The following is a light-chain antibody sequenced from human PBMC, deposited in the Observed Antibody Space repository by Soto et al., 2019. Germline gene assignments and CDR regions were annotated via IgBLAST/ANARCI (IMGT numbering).Light chain of an antibody. Sequence: EILLTQSPGTLSLSPGERATLSCRASQSVSSRYLAWSQQKPGQPPRLIIYGASSRANGIPGRFSGSGSGTDLTLTISRLEPAAFAVYSCQQYGSSHTWTFGQGTKVDI. CDR3: QQYGSSHTWT. V-gene: IGKV3-20*01. J-gene: IGKJ1*01. CDR2: GAS. CDR1: QSVSSRY.